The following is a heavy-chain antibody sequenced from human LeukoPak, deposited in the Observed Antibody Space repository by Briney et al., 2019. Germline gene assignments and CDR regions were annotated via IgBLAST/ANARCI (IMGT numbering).Heavy chain of an antibody. V-gene: IGHV4-4*07. Sequence: SETLSLTCTVSGGSISSYYWSWIRQPAGKGLEWIGRIYTSGSTNYNPSLKSRVTMSVDTSKNQFSLKLSSVTAADTAVYYCAREVAVAGTFCRWFDPWGQGTLVTVSS. CDR3: AREVAVAGTFCRWFDP. J-gene: IGHJ5*02. CDR1: GGSISSYY. CDR2: IYTSGST. D-gene: IGHD6-19*01.